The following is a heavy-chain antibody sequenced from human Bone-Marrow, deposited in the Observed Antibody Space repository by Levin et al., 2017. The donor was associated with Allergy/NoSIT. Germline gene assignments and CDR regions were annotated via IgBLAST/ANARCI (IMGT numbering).Heavy chain of an antibody. V-gene: IGHV3-33*01. Sequence: LSLTCAASGFTFSAFGMHWVRQPPGRGLEWVAVISYDGGHKFYADSVKGRFTISRDNSKNPHYLQMNSLRAEDTAVYYCTRDRGEWGQFYFDYWGQGILVTVSS. CDR3: TRDRGEWGQFYFDY. D-gene: IGHD1-26*01. CDR2: ISYDGGHK. CDR1: GFTFSAFG. J-gene: IGHJ4*02.